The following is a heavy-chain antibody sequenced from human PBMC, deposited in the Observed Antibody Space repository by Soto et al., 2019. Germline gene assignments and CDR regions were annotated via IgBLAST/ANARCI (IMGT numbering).Heavy chain of an antibody. J-gene: IGHJ4*02. D-gene: IGHD3-3*01. CDR1: GYSFTNYP. V-gene: IGHV1-18*01. CDR2: ISAYSGDT. Sequence: QVNLVQSGAEVRKPGASVKVSCKASGYSFTNYPIAWVRRAPGQGLEWMGWISAYSGDTNYAQKFQGRVTMTRDTSTTTAYFELRSLRSDDTAVYYCARAITLIFRAPAYWGQGTLVTVSS. CDR3: ARAITLIFRAPAY.